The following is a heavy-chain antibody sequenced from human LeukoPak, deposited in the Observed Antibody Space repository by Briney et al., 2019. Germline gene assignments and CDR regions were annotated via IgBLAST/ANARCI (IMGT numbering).Heavy chain of an antibody. V-gene: IGHV4-30-4*01. D-gene: IGHD3-10*01. CDR2: IYFTGTT. CDR1: GDSISSGDYY. CDR3: ASGSVSQYGYVDS. Sequence: SGTLSLTCTVSGDSISSGDYYWTWIRQPPGKGLEWIGYIYFTGTTYYNPSLKSRVTISVDTSKNQFSLNLSSVTAADTAVYYCASGSVSQYGYVDSWGQGTLVTVSS. J-gene: IGHJ4*02.